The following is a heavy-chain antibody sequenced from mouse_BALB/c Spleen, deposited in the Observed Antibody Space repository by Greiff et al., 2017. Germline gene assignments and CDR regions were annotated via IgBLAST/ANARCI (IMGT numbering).Heavy chain of an antibody. CDR3: ARFYYYGSSAMDY. CDR2: INPNNGGT. V-gene: IGHV1-18*01. D-gene: IGHD1-1*01. J-gene: IGHJ4*01. CDR1: GYTFTDYN. Sequence: VQLKESGPELVKPGASVKIPCKASGYTFTDYNMDWVKQSHGKSLEWIGDINPNNGGTIYNQKFKGKATLTVDKSSSTAYMELRSLTSEDTAVYYCARFYYYGSSAMDYWGQGTSVTVSS.